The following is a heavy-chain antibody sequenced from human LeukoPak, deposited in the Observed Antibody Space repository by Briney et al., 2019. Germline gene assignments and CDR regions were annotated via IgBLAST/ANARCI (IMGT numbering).Heavy chain of an antibody. CDR3: ANRGGYDAFDI. D-gene: IGHD5-24*01. CDR2: IYQSGST. V-gene: IGHV4-30-2*06. Sequence: SGTLSLTCAVSGDSISSGDYPWSWIRQSPGKGLEWIGYIYQSGSTYYNPSLKSRGTISVDRSKNQFSLQLSSVTAADTAVYYCANRGGYDAFDIWGQGTMVTVSS. CDR1: GDSISSGDYP. J-gene: IGHJ3*02.